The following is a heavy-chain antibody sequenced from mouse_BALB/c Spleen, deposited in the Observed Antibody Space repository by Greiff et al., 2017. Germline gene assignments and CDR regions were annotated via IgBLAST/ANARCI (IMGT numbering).Heavy chain of an antibody. CDR1: GFTFSSYT. CDR2: ISSGGSYT. CDR3: TREPDYYGSSPFDY. Sequence: EVQLVESGGGLVKPGGSLKLSCAASGFTFSSYTMSWVRQTPEKRLEWVATISSGGSYTYYPDSVKGRFTISRDNAKNTLYLQMSSLKSEDTAMYYCTREPDYYGSSPFDYWGQGTTLTVSS. J-gene: IGHJ2*01. V-gene: IGHV5-6-4*01. D-gene: IGHD1-1*01.